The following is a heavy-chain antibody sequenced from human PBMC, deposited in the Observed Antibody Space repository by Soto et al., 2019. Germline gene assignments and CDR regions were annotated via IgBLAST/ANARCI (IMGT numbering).Heavy chain of an antibody. V-gene: IGHV1-3*01. J-gene: IGHJ4*02. Sequence: ASVKVSCKASGYTFTNYAMLWVRQAPGQRLEWMGWINAGNGNTKYSQKFQGRVTITRDTSASTAYMELSSLGSEDTAVYYCARDILTGYSRYDYWGQGTLVTVSS. CDR3: ARDILTGYSRYDY. CDR2: INAGNGNT. D-gene: IGHD3-9*01. CDR1: GYTFTNYA.